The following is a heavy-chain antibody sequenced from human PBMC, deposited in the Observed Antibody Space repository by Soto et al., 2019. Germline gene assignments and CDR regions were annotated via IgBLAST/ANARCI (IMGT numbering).Heavy chain of an antibody. V-gene: IGHV4-61*01. D-gene: IGHD4-17*01. CDR1: GGSVSSGSYY. CDR3: ARADDYGDYGRLFFDY. Sequence: SETLSLTCTVSGGSVSSGSYYWSWIRQPPGKGLEWIGYIYYSGSTNYNPSLKSRVTISVDTSKNQFSLKLSSVTAADTAVYYCARADDYGDYGRLFFDYWGQGTLVTVSS. CDR2: IYYSGST. J-gene: IGHJ4*02.